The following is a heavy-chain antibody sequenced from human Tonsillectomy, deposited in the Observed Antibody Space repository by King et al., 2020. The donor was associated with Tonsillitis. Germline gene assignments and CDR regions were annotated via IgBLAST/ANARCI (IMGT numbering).Heavy chain of an antibody. D-gene: IGHD1-26*01. Sequence: VQLVESGGGLVQPGGSLRLSCAASGFTFSRYWMSWVRQAPGKGLEWVANIKQDGSETYYVDSVKGRFTISRDNAKNSLYLQMNSLRAEDTAVYFCARTEMGAHIVGATGLLFAYWGQGTLVTVSS. CDR2: IKQDGSET. CDR3: ARTEMGAHIVGATGLLFAY. CDR1: GFTFSRYW. V-gene: IGHV3-7*01. J-gene: IGHJ4*02.